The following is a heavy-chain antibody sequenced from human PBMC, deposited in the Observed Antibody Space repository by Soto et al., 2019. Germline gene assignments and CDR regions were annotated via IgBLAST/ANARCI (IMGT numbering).Heavy chain of an antibody. Sequence: GGSLRLSCAASGFTFSSYGMHWVRQAPGKGLECVSSIYSTSTYIYYTDSVKGRFSVSRDNARNSLYLQMNSLRAEDAAVYYCARDHYFGSGSYGLDYWGPGTLVTVSS. CDR3: ARDHYFGSGSYGLDY. CDR1: GFTFSSYG. D-gene: IGHD3-10*01. CDR2: IYSTSTYI. V-gene: IGHV3-21*01. J-gene: IGHJ4*02.